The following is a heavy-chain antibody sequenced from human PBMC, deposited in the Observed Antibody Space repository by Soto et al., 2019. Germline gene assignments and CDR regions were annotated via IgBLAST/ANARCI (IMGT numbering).Heavy chain of an antibody. Sequence: EVQLVESGGGLVQPGRSLRLSCAASGFSFDEYGMHWVRQGPGKGLEWVSDISWNSGTIGYADSVKGRFTISRDNAKKSLYLQMNSLRGEDTALYYCAKSTGGTANGMDVWGQGTTVTVSS. CDR1: GFSFDEYG. CDR3: AKSTGGTANGMDV. V-gene: IGHV3-9*01. D-gene: IGHD2-8*02. CDR2: ISWNSGTI. J-gene: IGHJ6*02.